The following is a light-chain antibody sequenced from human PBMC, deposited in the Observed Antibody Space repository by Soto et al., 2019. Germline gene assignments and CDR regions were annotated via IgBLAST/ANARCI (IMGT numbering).Light chain of an antibody. CDR2: DVF. CDR1: QSVSTY. CDR3: HQRRDWPRT. J-gene: IGKJ1*01. Sequence: EIVLTQSPATLSLSPGERATLSCRASQSVSTYLVWYQQKPRQATMLLIHDVFNRATGIPARFSGSGSGTDFTLSISSLEPEDFAVYYCHQRRDWPRTFGQGTKVAIK. V-gene: IGKV3-11*01.